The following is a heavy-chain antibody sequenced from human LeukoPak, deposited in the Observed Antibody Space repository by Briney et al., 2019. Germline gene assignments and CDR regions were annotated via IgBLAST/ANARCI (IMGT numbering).Heavy chain of an antibody. J-gene: IGHJ4*01. CDR1: GFNFIDYS. CDR3: ARDHRYAFDN. D-gene: IGHD5-12*01. V-gene: IGHV3-48*01. CDR2: IGISSGNT. Sequence: PGGSLRLSCAASGFNFIDYSVNWVRQAPGKGLEWISYIGISSGNTKYADSVKGRFTISRDKARNSLYLQMNSLRVEDTAVYYCARDHRYAFDNWGHGTLVTVSS.